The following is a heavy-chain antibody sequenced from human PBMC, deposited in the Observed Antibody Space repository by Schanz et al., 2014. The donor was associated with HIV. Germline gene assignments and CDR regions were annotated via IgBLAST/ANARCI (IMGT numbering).Heavy chain of an antibody. CDR2: ISSSGNTI. V-gene: IGHV3-11*01. D-gene: IGHD6-19*01. J-gene: IGHJ3*02. Sequence: QVQLVESGGDVVQPGRSLRLSCAASVFTFSDYYMSWIRQAPGKGLEWVAYISSSGNTINYADSVKGRFTISRDNAKNSLYLQMNSLRAEDTAVYYCARDGTVPGWYEDAFNIWGQGTMVTVSS. CDR1: VFTFSDYY. CDR3: ARDGTVPGWYEDAFNI.